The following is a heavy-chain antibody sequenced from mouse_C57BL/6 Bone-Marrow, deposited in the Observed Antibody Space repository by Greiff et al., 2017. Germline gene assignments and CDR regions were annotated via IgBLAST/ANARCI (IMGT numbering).Heavy chain of an antibody. V-gene: IGHV1-7*01. CDR1: GYTFTSYW. CDR2: INPSSGYT. J-gene: IGHJ1*03. D-gene: IGHD2-1*01. CDR3: ARGYYGNYAYWYFDV. Sequence: QVQLQQSGAELAKPGASVKLSCKASGYTFTSYWMHWVKQRPGQGLEWIGYINPSSGYTKYNQKFKDKATLTADKSSSTAYMQLSSLTYEDSAVYYCARGYYGNYAYWYFDVWAQGPRSPSPQ.